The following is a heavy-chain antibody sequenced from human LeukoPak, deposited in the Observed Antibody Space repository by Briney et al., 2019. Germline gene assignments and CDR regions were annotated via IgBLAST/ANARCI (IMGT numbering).Heavy chain of an antibody. Sequence: SETLSLTCTVSGGSISPYFWSWIRQPPGKGLEWIGYIYYRGSTNYNPTLKSRVTISLDTSKDQFSLKLSSVTAADTAVYYCAREGVVKGYFDYWGQGTLVTVSS. V-gene: IGHV4-59*01. CDR1: GGSISPYF. J-gene: IGHJ4*02. CDR2: IYYRGST. CDR3: AREGVVKGYFDY. D-gene: IGHD3-3*01.